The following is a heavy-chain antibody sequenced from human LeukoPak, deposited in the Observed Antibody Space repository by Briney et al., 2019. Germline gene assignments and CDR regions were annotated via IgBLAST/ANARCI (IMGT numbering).Heavy chain of an antibody. J-gene: IGHJ6*04. Sequence: ASVKVSCKASGYTFTSYGISWVRQAPGQGLEWMGWISASNGNTNYAQKLQGRVTMTTDTSASTAYMELRSLRSDDTAVYYCARGTDYGDYGGYYYGMDVWGKWTTVTVSS. CDR3: ARGTDYGDYGGYYYGMDV. D-gene: IGHD4-17*01. V-gene: IGHV1-18*04. CDR1: GYTFTSYG. CDR2: ISASNGNT.